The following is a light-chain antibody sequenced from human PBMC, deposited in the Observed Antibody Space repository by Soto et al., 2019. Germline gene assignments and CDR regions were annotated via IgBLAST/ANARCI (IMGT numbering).Light chain of an antibody. CDR1: ETVSTN. CDR3: QQYNSWPQT. CDR2: DVS. V-gene: IGKV3-15*01. J-gene: IGKJ1*01. Sequence: ETVLTQSPATLSVSPGGRVTLSCRASETVSTNLAWYQQRPGQAPRLLIYDVSTGATGIPARLSGRRSGTEFTLTISSLQSEDFGVYYCQQYNSWPQTFGQGTKVDI.